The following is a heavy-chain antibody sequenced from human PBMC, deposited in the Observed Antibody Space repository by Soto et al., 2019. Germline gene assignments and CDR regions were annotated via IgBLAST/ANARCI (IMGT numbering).Heavy chain of an antibody. J-gene: IGHJ1*01. Sequence: SGPTLVNPTQTLTLTCTFSGFSLTTNGVGVGWIRQPPGKALEWLALIYWNDDDRYSPSLTSRLTITKDTSKNQVVLRMTDMDPVDTATYYCVHSSYSSKYFQPWGQGTLVTVSS. CDR3: VHSSYSSKYFQP. V-gene: IGHV2-5*01. D-gene: IGHD6-13*01. CDR1: GFSLTTNGVG. CDR2: IYWNDDD.